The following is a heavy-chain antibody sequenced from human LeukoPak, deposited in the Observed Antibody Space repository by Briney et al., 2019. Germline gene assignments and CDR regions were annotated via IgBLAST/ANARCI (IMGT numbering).Heavy chain of an antibody. Sequence: PSETLSLTCDVSGGSIMTTNWWSWVRQPPNKGLEWIGEVHLSGATNYNPSLKSRVTISVDTSKNQFSLKLSSVTAADTAVYYCARHDSSGWYGYFDYWGQGTLVTVSS. CDR2: VHLSGAT. CDR1: GGSIMTTNW. J-gene: IGHJ4*02. CDR3: ARHDSSGWYGYFDY. D-gene: IGHD6-19*01. V-gene: IGHV4-4*02.